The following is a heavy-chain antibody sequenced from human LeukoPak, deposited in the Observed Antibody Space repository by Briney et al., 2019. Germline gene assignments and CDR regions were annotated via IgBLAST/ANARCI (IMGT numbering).Heavy chain of an antibody. Sequence: PGGSLRLSCAASGFTFSSYDMHWVRQATGKGLEWVSAIGTAGDTYYPGSVKGRFTISRENAKKSLYLQMNSLRAGDTAVYYCARVRKYSGYYSWYFDLWGRGTLVTVSS. CDR1: GFTFSSYD. CDR2: IGTAGDT. J-gene: IGHJ2*01. D-gene: IGHD5-12*01. V-gene: IGHV3-13*01. CDR3: ARVRKYSGYYSWYFDL.